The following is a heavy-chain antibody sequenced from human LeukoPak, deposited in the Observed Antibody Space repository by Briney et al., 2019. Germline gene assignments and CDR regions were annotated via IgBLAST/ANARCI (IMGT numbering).Heavy chain of an antibody. J-gene: IGHJ2*01. D-gene: IGHD4-17*01. V-gene: IGHV4-4*07. CDR1: GGSISSYY. Sequence: SETLSLTCTVSGGSISSYYWSWIRQPAGKGLEWIGRIYTSGSTNYNPSLKSRVTMSVDASKNQFSLKLSSVTAADTAVYYCARVDYGEPTYWYFDLWGRGTLVTVSS. CDR2: IYTSGST. CDR3: ARVDYGEPTYWYFDL.